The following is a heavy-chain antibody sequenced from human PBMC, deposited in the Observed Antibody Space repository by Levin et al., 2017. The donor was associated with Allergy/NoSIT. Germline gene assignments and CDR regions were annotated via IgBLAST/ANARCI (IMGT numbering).Heavy chain of an antibody. V-gene: IGHV3-30*18. D-gene: IGHD5-12*01. CDR3: AKAGGYSGYVEYS. CDR1: GFTFSSYG. CDR2: ISYDGSNK. J-gene: IGHJ4*02. Sequence: GGSLRLSCAASGFTFSSYGMHWVRQAPGKGLEWVAVISYDGSNKYYADSVKGRFTISRDNSKNTLYLQMNSLRAEDTAVYYCAKAGGYSGYVEYSWGQGTLVTVSS.